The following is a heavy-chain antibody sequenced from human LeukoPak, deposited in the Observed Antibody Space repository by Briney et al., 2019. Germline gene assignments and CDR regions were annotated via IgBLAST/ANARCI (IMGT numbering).Heavy chain of an antibody. CDR1: GFTFSNYA. V-gene: IGHV3-23*01. J-gene: IGHJ4*02. CDR3: AKDDSYYGSGSYYRGDY. D-gene: IGHD3-10*01. CDR2: ISGSGTTT. Sequence: GGTLRLSCAASGFTFSNYAFSWVRQAPGQGLEWVSGISGSGTTTFYADSVKGRFTISRDNSKNTLYLQMNSLRAEDTAVYYCAKDDSYYGSGSYYRGDYWGQGTLVTVSS.